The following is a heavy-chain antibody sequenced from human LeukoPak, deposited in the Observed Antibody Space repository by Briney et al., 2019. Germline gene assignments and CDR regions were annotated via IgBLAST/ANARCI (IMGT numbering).Heavy chain of an antibody. J-gene: IGHJ5*02. Sequence: GASVKVSCKASGGTFSSYGISWVRQAPGQGLEWMGWISAYNGNTNYAQKLQGRVTVTTDTSTSTAYMELRSLRSDDTAVYYCARDMAYYYGSGNYYSTTFDPWGQGTLVTVSS. CDR1: GGTFSSYG. CDR2: ISAYNGNT. D-gene: IGHD3-10*01. V-gene: IGHV1-18*01. CDR3: ARDMAYYYGSGNYYSTTFDP.